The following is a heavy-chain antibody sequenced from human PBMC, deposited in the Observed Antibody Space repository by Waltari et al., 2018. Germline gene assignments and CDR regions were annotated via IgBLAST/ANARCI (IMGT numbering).Heavy chain of an antibody. D-gene: IGHD2-8*01. CDR3: ARLGGVFAYYFDY. V-gene: IGHV4-59*01. CDR1: GGSISSYY. Sequence: QVQLQESGPGLVKPSETLSLTCTVSGGSISSYYWSWIRQPPGKGLEWIGYIYYSGSTNYHPSLKSRVTISVDTSKNQFSLKLSSVTAADTAVYYCARLGGVFAYYFDYWGQGTLVTVSS. J-gene: IGHJ4*02. CDR2: IYYSGST.